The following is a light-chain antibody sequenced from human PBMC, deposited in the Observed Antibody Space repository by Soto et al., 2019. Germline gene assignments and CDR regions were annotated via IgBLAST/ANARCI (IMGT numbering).Light chain of an antibody. CDR2: QDG. Sequence: SYELTQPPSVSVSPGQTASITCSGDKLGDKYACWYQQKPGQSPVLVIYQDGKRPSGIPERFSGSNSGNTATLTISGTQAMDEADYYCQAWDSSSVVFGGGTKSPS. V-gene: IGLV3-1*01. CDR1: KLGDKY. CDR3: QAWDSSSVV. J-gene: IGLJ2*01.